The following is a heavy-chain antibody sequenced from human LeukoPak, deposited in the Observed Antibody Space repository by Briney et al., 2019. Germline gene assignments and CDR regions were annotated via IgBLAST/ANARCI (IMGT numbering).Heavy chain of an antibody. CDR1: GFTLSIYG. J-gene: IGHJ6*02. CDR3: VRPLYSGSFYGMDV. Sequence: PGGSLRLSCTASGFTLSIYGMRWVRQAPGKGMEWVALIWNDGRKTFYVDPVKGRFTVSRDNSKNTLYLQMNSLRAEDTAVYYCVRPLYSGSFYGMDVWGQGTTVIGSS. CDR2: IWNDGRKT. D-gene: IGHD1-26*01. V-gene: IGHV3-33*01.